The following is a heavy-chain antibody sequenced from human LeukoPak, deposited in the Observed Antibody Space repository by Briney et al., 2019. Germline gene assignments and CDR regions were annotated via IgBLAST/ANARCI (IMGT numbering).Heavy chain of an antibody. CDR1: GFSFSGYS. CDR2: ISSSSNTL. J-gene: IGHJ4*02. V-gene: IGHV3-48*04. D-gene: IGHD3-22*01. CDR3: ARGYYYDSSGYYGRFDY. Sequence: GGSLRLSCAASGFSFSGYSMNWVRQAPGKGLEWVSYISSSSNTLYYADCVKGRFTISRDNAKNSLYLQMNSLRAEDTAVYYCARGYYYDSSGYYGRFDYWGQGTLVTISS.